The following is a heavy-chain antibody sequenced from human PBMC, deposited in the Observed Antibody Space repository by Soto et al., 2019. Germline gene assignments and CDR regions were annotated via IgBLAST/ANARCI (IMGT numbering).Heavy chain of an antibody. Sequence: GGSLRLSCAASGFTFSSYAMNWIRQAPGKGLEWVSYISSSGSTIYYADSVKGRFTISRDNAKNSLYLQMNSLRVEDTAVYYCARGPYDYVWGSNPPHFDYWGQGTLVTVS. V-gene: IGHV3-48*04. CDR2: ISSSGSTI. J-gene: IGHJ4*02. CDR3: ARGPYDYVWGSNPPHFDY. CDR1: GFTFSSYA. D-gene: IGHD3-16*02.